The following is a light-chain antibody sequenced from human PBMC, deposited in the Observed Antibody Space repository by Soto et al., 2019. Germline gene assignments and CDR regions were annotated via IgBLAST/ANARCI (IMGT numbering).Light chain of an antibody. Sequence: EIVLAQSPATLSLSPGAKATLSCRASQSVGKFLAWYQQKPGQAPRLLIFDASNRATGIPARFSGSGSGTDFTLTISSLEPEDFAVYYCQHRTAWPPITFGQGTRLDIK. CDR2: DAS. CDR3: QHRTAWPPIT. V-gene: IGKV3-11*01. CDR1: QSVGKF. J-gene: IGKJ5*01.